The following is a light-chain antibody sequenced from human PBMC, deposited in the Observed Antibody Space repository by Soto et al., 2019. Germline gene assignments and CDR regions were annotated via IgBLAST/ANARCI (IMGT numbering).Light chain of an antibody. CDR1: QDISTF. V-gene: IGKV1-27*01. J-gene: IGKJ1*01. CDR3: QKYDSYPRT. Sequence: DIQMTQSPSSLSSFLGDRVTVTCRASQDISTFLAWYQQKPGKVPRLLIYGSSTLQAGVPSRFSGSGSGTDFTLTISSLQPEDVATYYCQKYDSYPRTFGQGTKVDIK. CDR2: GSS.